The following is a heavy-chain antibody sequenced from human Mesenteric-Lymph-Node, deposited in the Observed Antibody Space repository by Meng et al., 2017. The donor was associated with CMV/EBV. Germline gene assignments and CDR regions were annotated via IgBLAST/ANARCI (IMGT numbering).Heavy chain of an antibody. CDR3: AKGFYDSSGDYYLSFYYGMDV. CDR1: GFTFSSYA. CDR2: ISGSGGST. J-gene: IGHJ6*02. D-gene: IGHD3-22*01. Sequence: GGSLRLSCVASGFTFSSYAMSWVRQAPGKGLEWVSAISGSGGSTYYADSVKGRFTISRDNSKNTLYLQMNSLRAEDTAVYYCAKGFYDSSGDYYLSFYYGMDVWGQGTTVTVSS. V-gene: IGHV3-23*01.